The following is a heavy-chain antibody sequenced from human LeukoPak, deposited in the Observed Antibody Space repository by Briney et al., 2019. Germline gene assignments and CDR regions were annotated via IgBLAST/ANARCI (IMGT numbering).Heavy chain of an antibody. Sequence: ASVKVSYKASGYTFTSYYIHWVRQAPGQGLEWMGIINPSGDSTSYAQKFQGRVTMTRDTSTSTVYMELSSLTSEDTAVYYCASWGGGKSDWAQGTLVTVSS. V-gene: IGHV1-46*01. CDR2: INPSGDST. CDR1: GYTFTSYY. J-gene: IGHJ4*02. D-gene: IGHD4-23*01. CDR3: ASWGGGKSD.